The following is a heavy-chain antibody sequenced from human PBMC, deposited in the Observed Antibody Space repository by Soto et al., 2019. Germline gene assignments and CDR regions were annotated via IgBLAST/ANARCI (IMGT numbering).Heavy chain of an antibody. CDR2: ISYDGSNK. V-gene: IGHV3-30*18. D-gene: IGHD5-18*01. Sequence: GGSLRLSCAASGFTFSSYGMHWVRQAPGKGLEWVAVISYDGSNKYYADSVKGRFTISRDNSKNTLYLQMNSLRAEDTAVYYCAKDRYSYGYLPPDYWGQGTLVTVSS. CDR3: AKDRYSYGYLPPDY. J-gene: IGHJ4*02. CDR1: GFTFSSYG.